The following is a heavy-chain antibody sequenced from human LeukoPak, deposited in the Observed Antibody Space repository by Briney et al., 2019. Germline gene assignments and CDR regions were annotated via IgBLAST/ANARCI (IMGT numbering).Heavy chain of an antibody. CDR3: AGSRFTFAYFDY. J-gene: IGHJ4*02. V-gene: IGHV4-59*08. D-gene: IGHD3-16*01. CDR2: IYYSGST. Sequence: PSETLSLTCTVSGGSISSYYWSWIRRPPGKGLEWIGYIYYSGSTNYNPSLKSRVTISVDTSKNQFSLKLSSVTAADTAVYYCAGSRFTFAYFDYWGQGTLVTVSS. CDR1: GGSISSYY.